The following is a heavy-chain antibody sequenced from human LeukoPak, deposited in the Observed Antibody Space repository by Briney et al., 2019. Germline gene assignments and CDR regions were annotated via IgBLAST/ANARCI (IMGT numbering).Heavy chain of an antibody. CDR3: ASSIAVAGTGFDY. CDR1: GHTFTGYY. V-gene: IGHV1-2*02. J-gene: IGHJ4*02. CDR2: INPNSGGT. Sequence: GASVKVSCKASGHTFTGYYMHWVRQAPGQGLEWMGWINPNSGGTNYAQKFQGRVTMTRDTSISTAYMELSRLRSDDTAVYYCASSIAVAGTGFDYWGQGTLVTVSS. D-gene: IGHD6-19*01.